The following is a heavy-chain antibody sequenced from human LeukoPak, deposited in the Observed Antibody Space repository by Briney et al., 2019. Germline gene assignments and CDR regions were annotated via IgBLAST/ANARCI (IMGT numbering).Heavy chain of an antibody. CDR3: ARGLIAVAGMGGY. CDR1: GFTFSSYA. J-gene: IGHJ4*02. CDR2: ISYDGSNK. D-gene: IGHD6-19*01. Sequence: GGSLRLSCAASGFTFSSYAMPWVRQAPGKGLEWVAVISYDGSNKYYADSVKGRFTISRDNSKNTLYLQMNSLRAEDTAVYYCARGLIAVAGMGGYWGQGTLVTVSS. V-gene: IGHV3-30-3*01.